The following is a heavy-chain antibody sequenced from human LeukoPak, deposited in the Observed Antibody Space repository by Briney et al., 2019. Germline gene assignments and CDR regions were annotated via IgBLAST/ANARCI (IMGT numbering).Heavy chain of an antibody. CDR1: GFTFSSYA. V-gene: IGHV3-23*01. CDR3: AKDGKRSSSSSGGMDV. D-gene: IGHD6-6*01. J-gene: IGHJ6*02. CDR2: ISGSGGST. Sequence: PGGSLRLSCAASGFTFSSYAMSWVRQAPGKGLEWVSAISGSGGSTYYADSVKGRFTISRDNSKNTLYLQMNSLGAEDTAVYYCAKDGKRSSSSSGGMDVWGQGTTVTVSS.